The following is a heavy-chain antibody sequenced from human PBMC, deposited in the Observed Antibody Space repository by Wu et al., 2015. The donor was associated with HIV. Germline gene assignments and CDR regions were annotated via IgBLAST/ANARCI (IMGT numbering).Heavy chain of an antibody. CDR3: ARGPINYYDSSGYPY. CDR1: GGTFGSYT. J-gene: IGHJ4*02. CDR2: IAPIGSP. V-gene: IGHV1-69*08. Sequence: QVQLVQSGTEVKKPGSSVKVSCKASGGTFGSYTINWVRQAPGQGLEWMGRIAPIGSPKYAQKFQGRVTMTTDTSTSTAYMELRSLRSDDTAVYYCARGPINYYDSSGYPYWGQGTLVTVSS. D-gene: IGHD3-22*01.